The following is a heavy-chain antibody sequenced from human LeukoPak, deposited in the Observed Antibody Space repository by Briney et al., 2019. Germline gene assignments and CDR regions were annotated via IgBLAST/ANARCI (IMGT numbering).Heavy chain of an antibody. CDR1: GGSISSSSYY. Sequence: SETLSLTCTVSGGSISSSSYYWGWIRQPPGKGLEWIGYIYYTGSTNYNPSLKSRVTISVDTSKNQFSLKLNSVTAADTAVYYCARWRYCGGDCYPSAFDIWGQGTMVTVAS. V-gene: IGHV4-61*05. CDR2: IYYTGST. D-gene: IGHD2-21*02. J-gene: IGHJ3*02. CDR3: ARWRYCGGDCYPSAFDI.